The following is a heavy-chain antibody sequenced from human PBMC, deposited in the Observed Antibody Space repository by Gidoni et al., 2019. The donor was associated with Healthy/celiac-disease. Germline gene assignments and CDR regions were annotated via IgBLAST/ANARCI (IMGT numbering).Heavy chain of an antibody. V-gene: IGHV4-39*01. CDR2: IYYSGST. Sequence: DGLEWIGSIYYSGSTYYNPSLKSRVTISVDTSKNQFSLKLSSVTAADTAVYYCARSALYDYIWGSYRYGYFQHWGQGTLVTVSS. D-gene: IGHD3-16*02. J-gene: IGHJ1*01. CDR3: ARSALYDYIWGSYRYGYFQH.